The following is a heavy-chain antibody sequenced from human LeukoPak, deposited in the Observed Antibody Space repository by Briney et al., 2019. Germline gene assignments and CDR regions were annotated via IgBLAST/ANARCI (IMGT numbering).Heavy chain of an antibody. V-gene: IGHV3-23*01. D-gene: IGHD6-13*01. CDR3: VKSRLGIGYSSTWYPGDY. J-gene: IGHJ4*02. CDR1: GFTFSTYA. CDR2: ISGSGDST. Sequence: PGRSLRLSCAASGFTFSTYAMSWVRQAPGKGLEWVSAISGSGDSTYYADSVKGRFTISRDNSKNTLFLQMNSLRAEDTAIYYCVKSRLGIGYSSTWYPGDYWGQGTLVTVSS.